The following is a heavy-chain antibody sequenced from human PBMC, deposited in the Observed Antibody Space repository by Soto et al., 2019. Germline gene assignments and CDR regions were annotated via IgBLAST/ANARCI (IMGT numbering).Heavy chain of an antibody. CDR1: GFTFRIHA. D-gene: IGHD4-4*01. CDR3: AREHDYTSVDY. V-gene: IGHV3-30-3*01. J-gene: IGHJ4*02. CDR2: ISYDGSNE. Sequence: QVQLVESGGGVVQPGRSLRLSCVVSGFTFRIHAMHWVRHAPGKGLEWVAVISYDGSNEYYADSVKGRFTISRDNSKNTLYLQMNSLRAEDTAVYYCAREHDYTSVDYWGQGTLVTVSS.